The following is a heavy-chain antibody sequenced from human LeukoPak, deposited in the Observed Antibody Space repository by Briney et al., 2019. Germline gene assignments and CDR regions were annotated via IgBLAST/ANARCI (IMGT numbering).Heavy chain of an antibody. CDR3: AGERDYDFWSGLFDP. J-gene: IGHJ5*02. CDR1: GGTFSSYA. CDR2: IIPIFGTA. V-gene: IGHV1-69*01. D-gene: IGHD3-3*01. Sequence: SVKVSCKASGGTFSSYAISWVRQAPGQGLEWMGGIIPIFGTANYAQKFQGRVTITADESTSTAYMELSSLRSEDTAVYYCAGERDYDFWSGLFDPWGQGTLVTVSS.